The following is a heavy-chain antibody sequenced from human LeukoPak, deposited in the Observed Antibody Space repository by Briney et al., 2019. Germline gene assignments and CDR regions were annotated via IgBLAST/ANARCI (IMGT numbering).Heavy chain of an antibody. V-gene: IGHV3-74*01. CDR1: GFTFSSSW. CDR3: ARDPGYESWSPFWGGMDV. D-gene: IGHD3-16*01. J-gene: IGHJ6*04. Sequence: GGSLRLSCAASGFTFSSSWMHWVRQAPGKGLVWVSRITRDGSSTTYADSVKGRFTTSRDNAKNTLYLQMDSLRDDDTAVYYCARDPGYESWSPFWGGMDVWGSGTTVIVSS. CDR2: ITRDGSST.